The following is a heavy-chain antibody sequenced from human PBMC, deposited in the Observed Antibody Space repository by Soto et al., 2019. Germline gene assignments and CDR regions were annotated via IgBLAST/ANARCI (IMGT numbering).Heavy chain of an antibody. CDR2: IKNDGRVT. J-gene: IGHJ4*02. Sequence: EVQLVESGGGLVKPGGSLSLSCAASGFIFSNYWMHWVRQAPGKGLVWVSHIKNDGRVTSYADSVKGRFTISRDNAKNMVYLQINSLRVEDTAVYYCARGGVGSFDYWGQGTQVTVSS. V-gene: IGHV3-74*02. CDR3: ARGGVGSFDY. CDR1: GFIFSNYW. D-gene: IGHD3-16*01.